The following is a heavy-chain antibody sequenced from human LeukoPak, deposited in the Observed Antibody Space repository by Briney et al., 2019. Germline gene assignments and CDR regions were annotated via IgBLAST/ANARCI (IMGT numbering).Heavy chain of an antibody. V-gene: IGHV5-10-1*01. CDR3: ARLDRLIAAVRSDY. J-gene: IGHJ4*02. D-gene: IGHD2-21*01. Sequence: GESPKISCKGSGYSFTSYWISWVRQMPGKGLEWMGRIVPSDSYTNYSPSFQGHVTISADKSSSTAYLQWSSLRASDTAMYYCARLDRLIAAVRSDYWGQGTLVTVSS. CDR2: IVPSDSYT. CDR1: GYSFTSYW.